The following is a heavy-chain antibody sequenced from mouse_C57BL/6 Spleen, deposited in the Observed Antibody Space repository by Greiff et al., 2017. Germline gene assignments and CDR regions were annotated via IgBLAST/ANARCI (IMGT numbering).Heavy chain of an antibody. CDR3: DPYSNYDAMDY. V-gene: IGHV14-2*01. J-gene: IGHJ4*01. D-gene: IGHD2-5*01. CDR2: IDPEDGET. Sequence: DVKLQESGAELVKPGASVKLSCTASGFNIKDYYMHWVKQRTEQGLEWIGRIDPEDGETKYAPKFQGKATITAGTSSNTAYLQLSSLTSEDTAVYYCDPYSNYDAMDYWGQGTSVTVAS. CDR1: GFNIKDYY.